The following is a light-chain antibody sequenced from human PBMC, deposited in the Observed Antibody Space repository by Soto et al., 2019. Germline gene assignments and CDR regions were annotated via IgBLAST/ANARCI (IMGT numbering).Light chain of an antibody. CDR1: NIDSRT. J-gene: IGLJ1*01. CDR2: DNS. CDR3: QVWDSDSDPSYV. Sequence: SYELTQPPSVSVAPGQTATISCGENNIDSRTVHWYQQKPGQAPLLVVYDNSFRPSGIPNRFSGSNSGNTATLTISRVEAGDEAAYYCQVWDSDSDPSYVFGGGTKVTVL. V-gene: IGLV3-21*02.